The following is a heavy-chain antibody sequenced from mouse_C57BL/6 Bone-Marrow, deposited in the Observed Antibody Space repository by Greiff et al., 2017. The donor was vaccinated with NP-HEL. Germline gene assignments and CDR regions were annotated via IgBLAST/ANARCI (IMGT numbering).Heavy chain of an antibody. D-gene: IGHD1-1*01. V-gene: IGHV14-1*01. J-gene: IGHJ3*01. CDR1: GFNIKDYY. CDR2: IDPEDGDT. Sequence: VQLQQSGAELARPGASVKLSCTASGFNIKDYYMHWVKQRPEQGLEWIGRIDPEDGDTEYAPKFQGKATMTADTSSNTAYLQLSSLTSEDTAVYYCTRYYYGSTFAYWGQGTLVTVSA. CDR3: TRYYYGSTFAY.